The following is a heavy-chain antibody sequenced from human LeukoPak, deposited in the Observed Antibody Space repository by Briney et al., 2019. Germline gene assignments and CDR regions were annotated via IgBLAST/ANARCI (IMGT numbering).Heavy chain of an antibody. CDR1: GFTFSSYD. CDR2: IGTLGDT. CDR3: ARGRNSNYYDSSGYYPY. D-gene: IGHD3-22*01. Sequence: GGSLRLSCAVSGFTFSSYDMHWVRQPTGKGLEWVSAIGTLGDTDYPDSVKGRFTISRENAKNSLYLQMNNLKAGDTAVYYCARGRNSNYYDSSGYYPYWGQGTLVTVSS. J-gene: IGHJ4*02. V-gene: IGHV3-13*01.